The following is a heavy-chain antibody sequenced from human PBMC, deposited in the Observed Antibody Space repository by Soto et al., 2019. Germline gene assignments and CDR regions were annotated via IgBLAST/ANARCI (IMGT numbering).Heavy chain of an antibody. Sequence: ASLKVSCNTSGYTFTSYGIICVRHTNGQGLEWMGWISAYNGNTNYAQKLQGRVTMTTDTSTSTAYMELRSLRSDDTAVYYCARESRITIFGVVSGYYMEVWGKGTTVTVSS. V-gene: IGHV1-18*01. CDR1: GYTFTSYG. D-gene: IGHD3-3*01. J-gene: IGHJ6*03. CDR2: ISAYNGNT. CDR3: ARESRITIFGVVSGYYMEV.